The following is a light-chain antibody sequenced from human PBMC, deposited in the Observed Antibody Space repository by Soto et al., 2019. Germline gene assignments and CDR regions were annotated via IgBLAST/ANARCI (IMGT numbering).Light chain of an antibody. J-gene: IGKJ1*01. CDR1: QSISSY. CDR3: QQSYSTPPT. Sequence: DIQMTQSPSSLSASVGDRVTITCRASQSISSYLNWYQQKPGKAPKLLIYAASSLQSGVPSRFSGSGSVTDFTLTITSLQPEDFATYYCQQSYSTPPTFGQGTQVEIK. CDR2: AAS. V-gene: IGKV1-39*01.